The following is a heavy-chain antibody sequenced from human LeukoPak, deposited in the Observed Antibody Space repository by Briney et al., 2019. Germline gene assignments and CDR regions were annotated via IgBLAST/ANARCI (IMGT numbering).Heavy chain of an antibody. CDR1: GFSDSSNY. D-gene: IGHD4-11*01. CDR3: ARMTPVTRRYFDY. J-gene: IGHJ4*02. Sequence: PGGSLRLSCAASGFSDSSNYMSWVRQAPGKGLEWVSVIYSGDSTYYADSVKGRFTISRDNSKNTVYLQMKSLRAEDTAIYYCARMTPVTRRYFDYWAREPWSPSPQ. V-gene: IGHV3-53*01. CDR2: IYSGDST.